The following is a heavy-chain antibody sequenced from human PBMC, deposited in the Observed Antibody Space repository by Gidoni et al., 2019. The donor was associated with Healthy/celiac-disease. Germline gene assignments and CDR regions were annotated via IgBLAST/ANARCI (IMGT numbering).Heavy chain of an antibody. CDR2: IRSKANSYAT. Sequence: EVQLVEYGGGLVQPGGYLKFSCAASGFTFSGSAMHWVRQASGKGLEWVGRIRSKANSYATAYAASVKGRFTISRDDSKNTAYLQMNSLKTEDTAVYYCGYCSSTSCYADYWGQGTLVTVSS. J-gene: IGHJ4*02. CDR1: GFTFSGSA. CDR3: GYCSSTSCYADY. D-gene: IGHD2-2*01. V-gene: IGHV3-73*02.